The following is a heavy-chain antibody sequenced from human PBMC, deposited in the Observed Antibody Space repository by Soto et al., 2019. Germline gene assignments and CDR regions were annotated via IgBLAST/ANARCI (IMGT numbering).Heavy chain of an antibody. D-gene: IGHD3-3*01. J-gene: IGHJ6*02. CDR1: GFTFSSYS. Sequence: GGSLRLSCAASGFTFSSYSMNWVRQAPGKGLEWVSSISSSSSYIYYADSVKGRFTISRDNAKNSRYLQMNSQRAEDTAVYYCARDLPHYDFWSGYSPQEYYYGMDVWGQGTTVTVSS. CDR2: ISSSSSYI. V-gene: IGHV3-21*01. CDR3: ARDLPHYDFWSGYSPQEYYYGMDV.